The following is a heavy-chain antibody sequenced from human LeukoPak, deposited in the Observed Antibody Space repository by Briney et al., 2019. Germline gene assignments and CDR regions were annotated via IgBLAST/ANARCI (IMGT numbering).Heavy chain of an antibody. CDR2: IYPGDSET. D-gene: IGHD6-13*01. V-gene: IGHV5-51*01. CDR1: GYTFTSNW. Sequence: GESLKISFKGSGYTFTSNWIGWVRQMPGKGLEWMGIIYPGDSETRYSPSFQGQVTMSADKSISTAYLQWSSLKASDTAMYYCARNPSGYHFDYWGQGTLVTVSS. J-gene: IGHJ4*02. CDR3: ARNPSGYHFDY.